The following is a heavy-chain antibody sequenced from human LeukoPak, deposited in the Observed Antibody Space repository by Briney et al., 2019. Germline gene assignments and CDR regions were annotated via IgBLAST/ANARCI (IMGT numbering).Heavy chain of an antibody. D-gene: IGHD4-23*01. CDR1: GFTFSSYE. CDR3: ARDTAVARGNWYFGL. J-gene: IGHJ2*01. CDR2: ISSSGSTI. V-gene: IGHV3-48*03. Sequence: GGSLRLSCAASGFTFSSYEMNWVRQAPGKGLEWVSYISSSGSTIYYADSVKGRFTISRDNAKNSLYLQMNSLRAEDTAVYYCARDTAVARGNWYFGLWGRGTLVTVSS.